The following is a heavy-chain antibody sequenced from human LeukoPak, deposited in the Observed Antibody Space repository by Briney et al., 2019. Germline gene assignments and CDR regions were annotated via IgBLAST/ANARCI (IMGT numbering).Heavy chain of an antibody. CDR1: GGSISNSY. CDR2: IYYSGSGST. Sequence: SETLSLTCAVSGGSISNSYWSWIRQPPGQGLEWIGYIYYSGSGSTNYNPSLKSRVTISVDTSKNHFSLKLSSVTAADTAVYYCARLRPSGMGGGFDYWGQGTLVTVSS. CDR3: ARLRPSGMGGGFDY. J-gene: IGHJ4*02. D-gene: IGHD3-10*01. V-gene: IGHV4-59*01.